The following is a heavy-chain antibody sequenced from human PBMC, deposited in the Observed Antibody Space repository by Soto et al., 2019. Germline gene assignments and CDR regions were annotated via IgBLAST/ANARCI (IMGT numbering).Heavy chain of an antibody. J-gene: IGHJ4*02. D-gene: IGHD2-2*01. CDR1: GFTFSSYA. CDR2: ISGSGGST. CDR3: AKDGVVPAARAEDFDY. Sequence: GSLRLSCAASGFTFSSYAMSWVRQAPGKGLEWVSAISGSGGSTYYADSVKGRFTISRDNSKNTLYLQMNSLRAEDTAVYYCAKDGVVPAARAEDFDYWGQGTLVTVSS. V-gene: IGHV3-23*01.